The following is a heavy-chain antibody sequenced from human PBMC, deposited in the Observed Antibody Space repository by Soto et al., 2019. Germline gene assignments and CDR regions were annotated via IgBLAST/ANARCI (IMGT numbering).Heavy chain of an antibody. CDR1: GGSISSYY. J-gene: IGHJ4*02. Sequence: SETLSLTCTVSGGSISSYYWSWVRQPPGKGLEWIGYIYYSGSTNYNPSLKSRVTISVDTSKNQFSLKLSSVTAADTAVYYCARVLNDFWSGYPIYYFDYWGQGTLVTVSS. CDR3: ARVLNDFWSGYPIYYFDY. D-gene: IGHD3-3*01. V-gene: IGHV4-59*08. CDR2: IYYSGST.